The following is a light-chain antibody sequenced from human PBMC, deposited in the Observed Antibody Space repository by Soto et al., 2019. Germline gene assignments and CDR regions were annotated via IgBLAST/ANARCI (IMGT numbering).Light chain of an antibody. CDR3: RDYISSQWT. Sequence: EIVLTQSPGTLSLSPGERATLSCRPSQSVSSTYLDWYQQKPGQAPRLLIYAASSRATGIPDRCSGGASATDISLTISRLEPEDFAVYYCRDYISSQWTFGQGTKVVIK. V-gene: IGKV3-20*01. J-gene: IGKJ1*01. CDR2: AAS. CDR1: QSVSSTY.